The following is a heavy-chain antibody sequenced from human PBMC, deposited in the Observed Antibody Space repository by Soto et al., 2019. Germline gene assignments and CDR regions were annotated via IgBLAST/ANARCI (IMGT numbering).Heavy chain of an antibody. Sequence: EVQLVESGGGLVQPGGSLRLSCAASGFTFSSYSMNWVRQAPGKGLEWVSYISSSSSTIYYADSVKGRFTISRDTAQNTQYLQMNSLRDEDKAVYYCARGLFDWLRYFDLWGRGTLVTVSS. CDR2: ISSSSSTI. CDR1: GFTFSSYS. D-gene: IGHD3-9*01. V-gene: IGHV3-48*02. CDR3: ARGLFDWLRYFDL. J-gene: IGHJ2*01.